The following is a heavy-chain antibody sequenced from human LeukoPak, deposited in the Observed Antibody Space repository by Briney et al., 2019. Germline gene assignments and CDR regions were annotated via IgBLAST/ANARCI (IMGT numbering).Heavy chain of an antibody. V-gene: IGHV3-74*01. J-gene: IGHJ3*02. Sequence: PGGSLRLSCAASGFTFSSYWMHWVRQAPGKGLVWVSRINSDGSSTSYADSVKGRFTISRDNAKNTLYLQMNSLRDEDTAVYYCARVGEQQLVHDAFDIWGQGTMVTVSS. D-gene: IGHD6-13*01. CDR2: INSDGSST. CDR3: ARVGEQQLVHDAFDI. CDR1: GFTFSSYW.